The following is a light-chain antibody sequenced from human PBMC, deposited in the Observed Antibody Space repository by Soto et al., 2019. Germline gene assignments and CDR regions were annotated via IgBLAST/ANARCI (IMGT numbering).Light chain of an antibody. CDR2: DAS. J-gene: IGKJ3*01. CDR3: QKCSGPPPFT. V-gene: IGKV1-33*01. Sequence: DIQMTQSPSSLSASVGDRVTITCQASQDISNYLNWYQQKPGKAPKLLIYDASNLETGVPSRFSGSGSGTDFTFTISSLQPEDIATYYCQKCSGPPPFTFGPGTTVDIK. CDR1: QDISNY.